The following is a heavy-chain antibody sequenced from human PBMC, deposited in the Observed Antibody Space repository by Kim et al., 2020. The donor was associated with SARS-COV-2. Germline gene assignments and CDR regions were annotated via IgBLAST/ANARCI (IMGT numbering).Heavy chain of an antibody. J-gene: IGHJ3*02. CDR3: ARHEGWELLPLMVLGAFDI. CDR1: GGSISSSSYY. V-gene: IGHV4-39*01. CDR2: IYYSGST. Sequence: SETLSLTCTVSGGSISSSSYYWGWIRQPPGKGLEWIGSIYYSGSTYYNPSLKSRVTISVDTSKNQFSLKLSSVTAADTAVYYCARHEGWELLPLMVLGAFDIWGQGTMVTVSS. D-gene: IGHD1-26*01.